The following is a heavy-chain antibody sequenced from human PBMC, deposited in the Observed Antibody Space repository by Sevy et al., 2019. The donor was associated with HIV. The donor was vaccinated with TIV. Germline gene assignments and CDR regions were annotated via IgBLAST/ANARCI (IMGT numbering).Heavy chain of an antibody. V-gene: IGHV4-30-2*01. CDR2: IYHSGST. CDR3: ARDTGEKGAFDI. J-gene: IGHJ3*02. Sequence: SETLSLTCAVSGGSISSGGYSWSWIRQPPGKGLEWIGYIYHSGSTYYNPSLKSRVTISVDRSKNQFSLKLSSVTAADTAVYYCARDTGEKGAFDIWGQGTMVTVSS. CDR1: GGSISSGGYS.